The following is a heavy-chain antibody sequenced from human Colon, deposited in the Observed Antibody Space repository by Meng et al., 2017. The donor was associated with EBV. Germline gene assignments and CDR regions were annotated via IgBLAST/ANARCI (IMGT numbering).Heavy chain of an antibody. CDR1: GGFTSNCGSY. J-gene: IGHJ4*02. CDR3: AREENTSGWYYH. Sequence: QVRIQESGPGLVMPCQTHSLCCTVSGGFTSNCGSYCSWIRQHPGKGLEWIGYIYYSGSTYFNPSLKSRSFMSVDTSKNQFSLSINSVTAADTAVYYCAREENTSGWYYHWGQGTLVTVSS. CDR2: IYYSGST. D-gene: IGHD6-13*01. V-gene: IGHV4-30-4*01.